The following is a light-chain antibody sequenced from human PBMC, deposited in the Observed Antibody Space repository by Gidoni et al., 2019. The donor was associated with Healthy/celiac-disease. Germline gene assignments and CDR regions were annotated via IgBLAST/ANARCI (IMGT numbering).Light chain of an antibody. CDR3: QQSYSTPFT. CDR2: AAS. CDR1: QSISSY. V-gene: IGKV1-39*01. Sequence: DIQLTQSPSSLSASVGDRATITCRASQSISSYLNWYQQKPGQSPKLLIYAASSLQSGVPSRFSGSGSGTDFTLTISSLEPEDFATYYCQQSYSTPFTFGGGTKVEIK. J-gene: IGKJ4*01.